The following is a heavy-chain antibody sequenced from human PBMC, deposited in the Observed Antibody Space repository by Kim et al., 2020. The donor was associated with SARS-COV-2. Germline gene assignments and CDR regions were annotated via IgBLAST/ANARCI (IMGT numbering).Heavy chain of an antibody. CDR1: GFTFSNYG. Sequence: GGSLRLSCAASGFTFSNYGMHWVRQAPGKGLEWVTVISYDDGNKYYADSVKGRFTISRDNSKNTLYLQMTSLRSDDTAVYYCAKDSGYSGFDLAFDIWGRGTMVTVSS. V-gene: IGHV3-30*18. CDR2: ISYDDGNK. J-gene: IGHJ3*02. D-gene: IGHD5-12*01. CDR3: AKDSGYSGFDLAFDI.